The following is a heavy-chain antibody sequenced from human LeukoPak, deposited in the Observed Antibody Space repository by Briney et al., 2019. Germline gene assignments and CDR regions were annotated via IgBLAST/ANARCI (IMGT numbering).Heavy chain of an antibody. CDR1: GFTFSSYG. J-gene: IGHJ4*02. Sequence: PGGSLRLSCAASGFTFSSYGMHWVRQAPGKGLEWVAVISYDGSNKYYADSVKGRFTISRDNSKNTLYLQMNSLGAEDTAVYYCAKGDVDTAMVRGYWGQGTLVTVSS. CDR3: AKGDVDTAMVRGY. V-gene: IGHV3-30*18. D-gene: IGHD5-18*01. CDR2: ISYDGSNK.